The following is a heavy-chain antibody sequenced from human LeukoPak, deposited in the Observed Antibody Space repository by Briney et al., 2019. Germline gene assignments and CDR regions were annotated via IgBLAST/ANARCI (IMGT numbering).Heavy chain of an antibody. CDR2: MKEDGSEE. Sequence: GGSWRFSCVVSGLTFSDSTLTWFPKAPGKGRKGVAKMKEDGSEEYYVDSVKGRFTISRDNARNSLYLQMNSLRADDTAVYYCATGGALRGYWVHWGQGTLVTVSS. J-gene: IGHJ4*02. CDR3: ATGGALRGYWVH. CDR1: GLTFSDST. D-gene: IGHD2-15*01. V-gene: IGHV3-7*01.